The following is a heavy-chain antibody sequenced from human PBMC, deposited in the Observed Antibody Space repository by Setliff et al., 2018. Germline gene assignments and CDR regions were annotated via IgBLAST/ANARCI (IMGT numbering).Heavy chain of an antibody. CDR3: AGGYPSNFDY. J-gene: IGHJ4*02. CDR1: EFTFSRHS. CDR2: ISGSGSDYI. D-gene: IGHD3-22*01. V-gene: IGHV3-21*04. Sequence: GGSLRLSCAASEFTFSRHSMNWVRQAPGKGLEWVSYISGSGSDYIYYADSVKGRFTISRDNSKNTLYLQLNSLRAEDTAIYYCAGGYPSNFDYWGQGTLVTVS.